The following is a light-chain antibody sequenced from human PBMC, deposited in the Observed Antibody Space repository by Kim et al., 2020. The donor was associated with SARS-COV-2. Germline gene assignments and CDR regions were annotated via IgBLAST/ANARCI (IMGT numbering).Light chain of an antibody. J-gene: IGLJ3*02. CDR2: QDS. V-gene: IGLV3-1*01. CDR1: KLGDKY. Sequence: MAPGQTASITCSGDKLGDKYACWYQQKPGQSPVLVIYQDSKRPSGIPERFSGSNSGNTATLTISGTQAMDEADYYCQAWDSSTGVFGGGTQLTVL. CDR3: QAWDSSTGV.